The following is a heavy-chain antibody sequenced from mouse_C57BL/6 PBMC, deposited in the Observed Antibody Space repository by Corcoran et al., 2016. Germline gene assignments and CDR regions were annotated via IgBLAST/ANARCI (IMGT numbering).Heavy chain of an antibody. J-gene: IGHJ4*01. Sequence: QVQLQQSGAELVKPGASVKISCKASGYAFSSYWMNWVKQRPGKGLEWIGQIYPGDGDTNYNGKFKGKATLTADKSSSTAYMQLGSLTSEDSAVYFCARRGYYGMDAMDYWGQGTSVTVSS. CDR2: IYPGDGDT. CDR1: GYAFSSYW. V-gene: IGHV1-80*01. CDR3: ARRGYYGMDAMDY. D-gene: IGHD1-1*01.